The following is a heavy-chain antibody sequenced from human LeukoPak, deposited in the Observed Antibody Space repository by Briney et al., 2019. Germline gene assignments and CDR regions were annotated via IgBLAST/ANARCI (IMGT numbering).Heavy chain of an antibody. Sequence: GASVKVSCKASGGTFSSYAISWVRQAPGQGLEWMGGIIPIFGTANYAQKFQGRVTITADKSTSTAYMELSSLRSEDTAVYYCAVFYGSGSPPRYYYMDVWGKGTTVTVSS. D-gene: IGHD3-10*01. J-gene: IGHJ6*03. V-gene: IGHV1-69*06. CDR3: AVFYGSGSPPRYYYMDV. CDR2: IIPIFGTA. CDR1: GGTFSSYA.